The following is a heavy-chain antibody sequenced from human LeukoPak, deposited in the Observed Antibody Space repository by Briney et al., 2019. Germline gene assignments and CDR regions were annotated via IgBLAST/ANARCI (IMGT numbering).Heavy chain of an antibody. D-gene: IGHD3-10*02. CDR2: ISSSGSTI. J-gene: IGHJ6*04. Sequence: PGGSLRLSCAASGFTFSNEINWVRQAPGKGLEWVSYISSSGSTIYYADSVKGRFTISRDNAKNSLYLQMNSLRAEDTAVYYCAELGITMIGGVWGKGTTVTISS. CDR1: GFTFSNE. CDR3: AELGITMIGGV. V-gene: IGHV3-48*03.